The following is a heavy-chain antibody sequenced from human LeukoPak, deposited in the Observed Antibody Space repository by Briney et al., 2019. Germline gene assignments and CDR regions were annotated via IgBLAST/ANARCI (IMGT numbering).Heavy chain of an antibody. V-gene: IGHV3-30*04. CDR2: ILVDGNDK. Sequence: GRSLRLSCEGSGFTFSAYSLHWVRQAPGKGLECVAAILVDGNDKYYADSVRGRFTISRDNSKNSVYLQMNSLRREDTAVYFCVRSARGFDYWGQGTLVTVSS. D-gene: IGHD3-10*01. CDR3: VRSARGFDY. J-gene: IGHJ4*02. CDR1: GFTFSAYS.